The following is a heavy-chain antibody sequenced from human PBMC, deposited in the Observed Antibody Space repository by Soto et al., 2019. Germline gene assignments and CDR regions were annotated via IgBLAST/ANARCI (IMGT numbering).Heavy chain of an antibody. CDR1: GFTFSTYC. CDR2: ISNDGVHT. CDR3: ARGHLPLDYHSYGMDV. J-gene: IGHJ6*02. V-gene: IGHV3-64*07. Sequence: EVQLVESGGGLVQPGGSLRLSCVGSGFTFSTYCLHWVRQAPGKGLEYILAISNDGVHTYYADSVKGRFTVSRDNSKDTLYLHMGSLRPEDMAVYYCARGHLPLDYHSYGMDVWGQGTTVTVSS.